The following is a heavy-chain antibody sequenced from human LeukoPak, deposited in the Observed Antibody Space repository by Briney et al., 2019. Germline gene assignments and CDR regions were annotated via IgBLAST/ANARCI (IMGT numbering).Heavy chain of an antibody. Sequence: TSETLSLTCTVSGGSISSSSYYWGWIRQPPGKGLEWIGSIYYSGSTYYNPSLKSRVTISVDTSKNQFSLKLSSVTAADTAVYYCARVGRPGGYDWAQREYWGQGTLVTVSS. J-gene: IGHJ4*02. CDR2: IYYSGST. V-gene: IGHV4-39*07. CDR1: GGSISSSSYY. CDR3: ARVGRPGGYDWAQREY. D-gene: IGHD5-12*01.